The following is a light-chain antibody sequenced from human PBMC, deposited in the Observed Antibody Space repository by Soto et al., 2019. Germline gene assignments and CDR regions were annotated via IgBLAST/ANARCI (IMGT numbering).Light chain of an antibody. CDR1: QTISSW. CDR2: KAS. V-gene: IGKV1-5*03. J-gene: IGKJ5*01. Sequence: DIQLTQSPSFLSASVGDRVTITCRASQTISSWLAWYQQKPGKAPKLLIYKASTLKSGVPSRFSGSGSGTEFTLTISSLQPEDSATYYCQHIYSPPHTFGQGTRLEI. CDR3: QHIYSPPHT.